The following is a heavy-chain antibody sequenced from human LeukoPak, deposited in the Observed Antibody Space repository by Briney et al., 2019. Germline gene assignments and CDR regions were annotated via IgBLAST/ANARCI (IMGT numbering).Heavy chain of an antibody. CDR1: GGSISSSTYY. J-gene: IGHJ4*02. D-gene: IGHD4-23*01. CDR2: MYYSGNT. Sequence: SETLSLTCTVSGGSISSSTYYWGWIRQPPGKGLEWIGSMYYSGNTYYNPSLKSRVTISVDTSKNQFSLKLSSVTAADTAVYYCAKGPYGGNDYWGQGTLVTVSS. CDR3: AKGPYGGNDY. V-gene: IGHV4-39*07.